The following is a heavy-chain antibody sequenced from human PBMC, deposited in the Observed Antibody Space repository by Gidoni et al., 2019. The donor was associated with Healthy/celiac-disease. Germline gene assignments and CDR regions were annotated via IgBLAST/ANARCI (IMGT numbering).Heavy chain of an antibody. CDR2: IYYSGST. D-gene: IGHD4-17*01. CDR3: AREHRLRWKSYYYMDV. Sequence: QVQLQESGPGLVKPSQTLSLTCTVSGGSISSGDYYWSWIRQPPGKGLEWIGYIYYSGSTYYNPSLKSRVTISVDTSKNQFSLKLSSVTAADTAVYYCAREHRLRWKSYYYMDVWGKGTTVTVSS. CDR1: GGSISSGDYY. J-gene: IGHJ6*03. V-gene: IGHV4-30-4*01.